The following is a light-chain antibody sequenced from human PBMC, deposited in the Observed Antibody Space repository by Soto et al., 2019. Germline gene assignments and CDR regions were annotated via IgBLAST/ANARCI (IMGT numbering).Light chain of an antibody. CDR3: SSYTSSSSYV. CDR2: DVT. CDR1: SSDVGGYKY. V-gene: IGLV2-14*01. J-gene: IGLJ1*01. Sequence: QSVLTQPASVSGSPGQSITISCTGTSSDVGGYKYFSWYQQHPDKAPKLIIYDVTNRPSGISNRFSGSKSGNTASLTISGLQAEDEADYYCSSYTSSSSYVFGTGTKVTVL.